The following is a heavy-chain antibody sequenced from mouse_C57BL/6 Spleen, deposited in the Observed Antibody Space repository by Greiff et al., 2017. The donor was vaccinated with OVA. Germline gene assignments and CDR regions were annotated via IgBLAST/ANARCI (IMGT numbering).Heavy chain of an antibody. CDR3: ASGYYGSSYYFDY. V-gene: IGHV1-55*01. J-gene: IGHJ2*01. CDR2: IYPGSGST. CDR1: GYTFTSYW. D-gene: IGHD1-1*01. Sequence: VQLQQPGAELVKPGASVKMSCKASGYTFTSYWITWVKQRPGQGLEWIGDIYPGSGSTNYNEKFKSKATLTVDTSSSTAYMQLSSLTSEDSAVYYCASGYYGSSYYFDYWGQGTTLTVSS.